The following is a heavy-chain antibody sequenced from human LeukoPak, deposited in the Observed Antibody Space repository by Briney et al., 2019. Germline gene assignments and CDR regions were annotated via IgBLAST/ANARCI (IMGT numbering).Heavy chain of an antibody. J-gene: IGHJ4*02. Sequence: GGSLRLSCAASGVTFSDDYMSWIRQAPGKGLELVSYISSSGSTIYYADSVKGRFTISRDNAKNSLYLQMNSLSAEATAVYYCARSRALGPRMDWGQGHLVTVSS. CDR1: GVTFSDDY. V-gene: IGHV3-11*01. D-gene: IGHD7-27*01. CDR2: ISSSGSTI. CDR3: ARSRALGPRMD.